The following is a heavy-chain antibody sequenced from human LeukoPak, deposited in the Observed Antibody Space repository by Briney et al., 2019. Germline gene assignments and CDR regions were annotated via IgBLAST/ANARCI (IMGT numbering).Heavy chain of an antibody. D-gene: IGHD2-2*01. Sequence: PSQTLSLTCTVSGGSISSGSYYWSWIRQPAGKGLEWIGRIYTSGSTNYNPSLKSRVTISVDTSKNQFSLKLSSVTAADTAVYYCATLDGYCSSTSCDPGDIWGQGTMVTVFS. V-gene: IGHV4-61*02. CDR2: IYTSGST. J-gene: IGHJ3*02. CDR1: GGSISSGSYY. CDR3: ATLDGYCSSTSCDPGDI.